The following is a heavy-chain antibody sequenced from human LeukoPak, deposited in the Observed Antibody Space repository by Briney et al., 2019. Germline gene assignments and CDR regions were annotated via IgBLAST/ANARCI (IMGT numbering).Heavy chain of an antibody. CDR2: IYPGDSDT. Sequence: GASLQISCKGSGYSFTSYWICWVRQMPGKGLEWMGMIYPGDSDTRYSPSFQGQVTISADKSISAAYLQWSSLKASDTAMYYCAAVVPAGYYYFDYWGQGTLVTVSS. CDR3: AAVVPAGYYYFDY. CDR1: GYSFTSYW. J-gene: IGHJ4*02. V-gene: IGHV5-51*01. D-gene: IGHD2-2*01.